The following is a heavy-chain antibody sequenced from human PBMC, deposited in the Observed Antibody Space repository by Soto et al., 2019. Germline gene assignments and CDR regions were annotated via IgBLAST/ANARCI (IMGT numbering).Heavy chain of an antibody. CDR1: GFTFSSSA. V-gene: IGHV3-23*01. CDR2: ISNSGVTT. D-gene: IGHD3-16*01. CDR3: AKDLSGLRGRFDY. Sequence: GGSLRLSCVASGFTFSSSAMSWVRQVPGKGLEWFSGISNSGVTTYYADSVKGRFTISRDNSKNTVYLQMNSLRAEDTAVYYCAKDLSGLRGRFDYWGQGTLVTVSS. J-gene: IGHJ4*02.